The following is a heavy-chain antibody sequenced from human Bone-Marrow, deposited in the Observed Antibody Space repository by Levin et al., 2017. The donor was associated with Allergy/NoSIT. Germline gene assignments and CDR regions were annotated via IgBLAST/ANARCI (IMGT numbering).Heavy chain of an antibody. CDR2: IKSKTDGGTT. D-gene: IGHD6-19*01. J-gene: IGHJ4*02. V-gene: IGHV3-15*01. CDR1: GFTFSNAW. Sequence: GGSLRLSCAASGFTFSNAWMSWVRQAPGKGLEWVGRIKSKTDGGTTDYAAPVKGRFTISRDDSKNTLYLQMNSLKTEDTAVYYCTTDLREEQWLVRGFDYWGQGTLVTVSA. CDR3: TTDLREEQWLVRGFDY.